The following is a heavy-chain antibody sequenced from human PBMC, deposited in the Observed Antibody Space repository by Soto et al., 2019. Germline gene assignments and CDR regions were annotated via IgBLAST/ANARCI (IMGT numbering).Heavy chain of an antibody. CDR1: GYTFTSYV. CDR2: ISAYNGNT. Sequence: QVHLVQSGAEVKKPGASVKVSCRASGYTFTSYVISWVRQAPGQGPEWMGWISAYNGNTNFAQRLQGRVTMATEQSKXTAYMELRSMRSDDTAVYYCARVVATVAGPYGMDVWGQGTTVTVSS. V-gene: IGHV1-18*01. D-gene: IGHD6-19*01. J-gene: IGHJ6*02. CDR3: ARVVATVAGPYGMDV.